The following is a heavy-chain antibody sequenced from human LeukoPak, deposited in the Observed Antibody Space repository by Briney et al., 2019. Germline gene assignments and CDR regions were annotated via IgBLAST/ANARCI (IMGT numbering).Heavy chain of an antibody. CDR1: GGSFSGYY. CDR2: INHSGST. V-gene: IGHV4-34*01. D-gene: IGHD3-10*01. Sequence: SETLSLTCAVYGGSFSGYYWSWIRQPPGKGLEWIGEINHSGSTNYNPSLKRRVTISVDTSKNQFSLKLSSVTAADTAVYYCARGRILWFGELLDYWGQGTLVTVSS. CDR3: ARGRILWFGELLDY. J-gene: IGHJ4*02.